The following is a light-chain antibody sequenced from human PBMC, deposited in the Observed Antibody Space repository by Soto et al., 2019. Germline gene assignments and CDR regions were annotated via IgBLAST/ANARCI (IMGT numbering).Light chain of an antibody. Sequence: DVVMTQSPLSLPVTLGQPASISCRSSQSLVYSDGKTYLSWFHQRPGQSPRRLIYQASTRDTGVPVRFTGSGSGTDFILTISSLEPEDFAVYYCQQSSNWPPEITFGQGTRLEIK. V-gene: IGKV2-30*01. CDR3: QQSSNWPPEIT. CDR1: QSLVYSDGKTY. J-gene: IGKJ5*01. CDR2: QAS.